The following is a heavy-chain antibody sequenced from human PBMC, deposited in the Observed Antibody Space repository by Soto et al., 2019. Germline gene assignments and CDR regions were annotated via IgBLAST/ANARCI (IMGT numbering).Heavy chain of an antibody. V-gene: IGHV2-70*01. CDR1: GVALSTGGMC. J-gene: IGHJ6*02. D-gene: IGHD6-13*01. Sequence: AAGPTLVNPTETLTLTCTFSGVALSTGGMCVSWIRQPPGKALEGLALRDWDDDKYYSTSLKTRLTISKDTSKNQVVLTMTNMAPVDTATYYCARILWYSSSSRGYYYGMAVWGQGTTVTVSS. CDR3: ARILWYSSSSRGYYYGMAV. CDR2: RDWDDDK.